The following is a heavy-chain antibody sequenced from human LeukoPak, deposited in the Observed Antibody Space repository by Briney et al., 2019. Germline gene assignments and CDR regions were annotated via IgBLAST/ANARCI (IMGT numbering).Heavy chain of an antibody. CDR3: AKDPHSKYSSSRYRLDLGY. J-gene: IGHJ4*02. CDR1: GFTFSSYA. CDR2: ISGSGGST. D-gene: IGHD6-13*01. V-gene: IGHV3-23*01. Sequence: GGSLRLSCAASGFTFSSYAMSWVRQAPGKGLEWVSAISGSGGSTYYADSVKGRFTISRDNSKNTLYLQMNSLRAEDTAVYYCAKDPHSKYSSSRYRLDLGYWGQGTLVTVSS.